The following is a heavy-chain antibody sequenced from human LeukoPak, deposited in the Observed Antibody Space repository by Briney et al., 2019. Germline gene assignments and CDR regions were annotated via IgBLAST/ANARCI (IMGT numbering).Heavy chain of an antibody. D-gene: IGHD6-13*01. J-gene: IGHJ6*03. CDR2: IRYDGSNK. CDR3: AKDACSSWYPSYYYYYMDV. CDR1: GFTFSSYG. Sequence: GGSLRLSCVASGFTFSSYGMSWVRQAPGKGLEWVAFIRYDGSNKYYADSVKGRFTISRDNSKNTLYLQMNSLRAEDTAVYYCAKDACSSWYPSYYYYYMDVWGKGTTVTISS. V-gene: IGHV3-30*02.